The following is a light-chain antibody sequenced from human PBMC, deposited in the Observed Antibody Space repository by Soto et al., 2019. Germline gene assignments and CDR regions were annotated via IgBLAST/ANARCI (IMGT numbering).Light chain of an antibody. CDR1: QSVSNN. V-gene: IGKV3D-15*01. Sequence: EIVLTQSPGTLSLSPGERATLSCRASQSVSNNYLAWYQQKPGQAPRLLTYGASNRATGIPDRFSGSGSGTEFTLTISSLQSEDFAVYYCQQYYNWPPITFGQGTRLEIK. J-gene: IGKJ5*01. CDR3: QQYYNWPPIT. CDR2: GAS.